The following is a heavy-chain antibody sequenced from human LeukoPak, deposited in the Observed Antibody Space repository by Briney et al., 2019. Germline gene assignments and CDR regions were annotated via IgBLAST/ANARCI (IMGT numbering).Heavy chain of an antibody. CDR2: IKRKTDGGAP. V-gene: IGHV3-15*01. CDR3: ATDLLDS. Sequence: GGSLRLSCAASGFTFSNAWMSWVRQAPGKGLGWVGRIKRKTDGGAPEYSAPVKGRFTFSRDDTKNTVYLQMDSLKTEDTAVYYCATDLLDSWGQGTLVTVSS. J-gene: IGHJ4*02. CDR1: GFTFSNAW.